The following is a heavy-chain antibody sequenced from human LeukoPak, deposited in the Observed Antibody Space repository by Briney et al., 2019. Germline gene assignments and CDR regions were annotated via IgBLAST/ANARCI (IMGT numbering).Heavy chain of an antibody. V-gene: IGHV1-18*01. J-gene: IGHJ5*02. Sequence: ASVKVSCKASGYTFTSYGISWVRQAPGQGLEWMGWISAYNGNTNYAQKLQGRVTMTTDTSTSTAYMELRSLRSDDTAVYYCARDRRGGIVVVPAATHWFDPWGQGTLVTVSS. D-gene: IGHD2-2*01. CDR1: GYTFTSYG. CDR3: ARDRRGGIVVVPAATHWFDP. CDR2: ISAYNGNT.